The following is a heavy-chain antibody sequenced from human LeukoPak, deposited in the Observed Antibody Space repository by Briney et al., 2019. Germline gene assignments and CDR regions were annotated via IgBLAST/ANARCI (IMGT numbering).Heavy chain of an antibody. CDR1: GFTFSSYG. Sequence: GGSLRLSCAASGFTFSSYGMHWVRQPPGKGLQWVANIKDDGTEKYYVDSVKGRFTISRDNAKNSVYLQMNSLRVEDTAVYYCARRPFGADYWGQGTLVTVSS. CDR2: IKDDGTEK. CDR3: ARRPFGADY. J-gene: IGHJ4*02. D-gene: IGHD3-10*01. V-gene: IGHV3-7*01.